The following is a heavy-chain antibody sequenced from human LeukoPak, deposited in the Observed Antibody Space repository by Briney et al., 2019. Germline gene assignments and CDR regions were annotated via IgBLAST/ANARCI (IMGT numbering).Heavy chain of an antibody. CDR1: GFTFSSYA. D-gene: IGHD2-2*01. CDR3: AKKHDCSSTSCPYYFDY. J-gene: IGHJ4*02. CDR2: ISGSGGST. V-gene: IGHV3-23*01. Sequence: GFLRLSRAASGFTFSSYAMSWVRPAPGKGLEWVSAISGSGGSTYYADSVKGRFTISRDNSKNTLYLQMNSLRAEDTAVYYCAKKHDCSSTSCPYYFDYWGQGTLVTVSS.